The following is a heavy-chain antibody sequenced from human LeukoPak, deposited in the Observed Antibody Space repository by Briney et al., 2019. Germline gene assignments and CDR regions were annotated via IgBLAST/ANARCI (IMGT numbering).Heavy chain of an antibody. CDR2: INSDGSEG. V-gene: IGHV3-7*03. D-gene: IGHD3-16*01. J-gene: IGHJ6*02. CDR3: ARGGGLDV. CDR1: GFTFSGFW. Sequence: GSLRLSCAVSGFTFSGFWMSWSRQAPGKGLEWVASINSDGSEGYYADVVKGRFTISRDNAKNSLYLQMSNLRAEDTAVYFCARGGGLDVWGQGATVTVSS.